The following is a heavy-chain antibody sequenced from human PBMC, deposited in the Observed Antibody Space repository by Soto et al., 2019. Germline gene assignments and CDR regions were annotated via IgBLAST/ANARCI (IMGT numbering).Heavy chain of an antibody. Sequence: GGSLRLSCAASGFTFSSYTMHWVRQAPGKGLEWVAVISYDGSNKYYADSVKGRFTISRDNSKNTLYLQMSSLRSEDTAVYYCARGMGGRGYYYYGLDVWGQGTTVTVSS. D-gene: IGHD3-10*01. CDR3: ARGMGGRGYYYYGLDV. CDR2: ISYDGSNK. J-gene: IGHJ6*02. CDR1: GFTFSSYT. V-gene: IGHV3-30-3*01.